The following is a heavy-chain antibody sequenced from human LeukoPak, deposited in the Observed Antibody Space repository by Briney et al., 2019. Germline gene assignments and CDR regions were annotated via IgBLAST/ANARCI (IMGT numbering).Heavy chain of an antibody. J-gene: IGHJ6*04. Sequence: GGSLRLSCAASGFMFNGYAMHWVRQAPGKGLEWVTLISYDGSNKYYADSVKGRFTISRDNSKNTLYLQMNSLRAEDTAVYYCAREPIAVAGTDYYYGMDVWGKGTTVTVSS. CDR1: GFMFNGYA. CDR3: AREPIAVAGTDYYYGMDV. V-gene: IGHV3-30-3*01. CDR2: ISYDGSNK. D-gene: IGHD6-19*01.